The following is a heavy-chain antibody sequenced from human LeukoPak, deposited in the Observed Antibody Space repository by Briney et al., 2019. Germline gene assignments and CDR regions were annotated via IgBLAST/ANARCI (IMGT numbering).Heavy chain of an antibody. CDR3: ARYSRAPYSSGWSYYFDY. D-gene: IGHD6-19*01. CDR1: GFTFSDYY. Sequence: GGSLRPSCVASGFTFSDYYMSRIRQAPGKALEWVSYISSSGSTIYYADSVKGRFTISRDNAKNSLYLQMNSLRAEDTAVYYCARYSRAPYSSGWSYYFDYWGQGTLVTVSS. CDR2: ISSSGSTI. V-gene: IGHV3-11*01. J-gene: IGHJ4*02.